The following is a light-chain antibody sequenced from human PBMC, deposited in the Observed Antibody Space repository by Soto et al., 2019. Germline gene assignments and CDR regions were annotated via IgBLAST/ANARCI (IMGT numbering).Light chain of an antibody. Sequence: QSALTQAASVSGSPGQSITISCTGTSSDVGIYNYVSGYQQHPGKVPKLMIYEVSNRPSGVSNRFSGSKSGNTASLTISGLQAEDDADYYCSSYTSSSTQVFGGGTKLTVL. CDR3: SSYTSSSTQV. CDR2: EVS. V-gene: IGLV2-14*01. J-gene: IGLJ3*02. CDR1: SSDVGIYNY.